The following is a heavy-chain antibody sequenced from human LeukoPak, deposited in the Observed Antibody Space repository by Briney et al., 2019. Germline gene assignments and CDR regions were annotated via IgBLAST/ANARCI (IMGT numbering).Heavy chain of an antibody. D-gene: IGHD6-13*01. CDR2: ISAYNGDT. Sequence: EASVKVSCTASGYTFTSYGISWERQAPGQGLEWMGRISAYNGDTNYAHKLQGRVTMTTDTFTSTVYMELRSLRSDDTAVYYCARDRVIAATGTWIDYWGQGTRVTVSS. CDR3: ARDRVIAATGTWIDY. J-gene: IGHJ4*02. CDR1: GYTFTSYG. V-gene: IGHV1-18*01.